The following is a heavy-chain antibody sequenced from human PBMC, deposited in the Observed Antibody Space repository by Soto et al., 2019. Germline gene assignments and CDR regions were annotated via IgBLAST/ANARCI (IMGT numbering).Heavy chain of an antibody. CDR3: AREAPSLITGTTLFDY. V-gene: IGHV6-1*01. CDR2: TYYRSKWYN. CDR1: GDSVSSNSAA. J-gene: IGHJ4*02. D-gene: IGHD1-7*01. Sequence: PSQTLSLTCAISGDSVSSNSAAWNWIRQSPSRGLEWLGRTYYRSKWYNDYAVSVKSRITINPDTSKNQFSLQLNSVTPEDTAVYYCAREAPSLITGTTLFDYWGQGTLVTVSS.